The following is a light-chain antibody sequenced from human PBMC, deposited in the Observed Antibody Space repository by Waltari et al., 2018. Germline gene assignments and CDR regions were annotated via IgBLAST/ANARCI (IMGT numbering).Light chain of an antibody. Sequence: DIVMTQSPFSLPVTPGEQASISCRSSQSLLHSNGYNYLDWYLQKPGQSPQLLIYLGSNRASGVPDRFSGSGSGTDFTLKISRVEAEDVGVYYCMQALQTPKLTFGGGTKVEIK. V-gene: IGKV2-28*01. CDR1: QSLLHSNGYNY. J-gene: IGKJ4*01. CDR3: MQALQTPKLT. CDR2: LGS.